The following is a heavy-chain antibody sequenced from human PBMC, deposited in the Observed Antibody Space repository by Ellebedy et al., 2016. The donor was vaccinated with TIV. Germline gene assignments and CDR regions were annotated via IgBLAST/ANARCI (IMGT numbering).Heavy chain of an antibody. Sequence: AASVKVSCKASGYSFTTYGIGWVRQAPGQGLEWMGWISAYNGDTKFTKRFQGRVTMTTDTSTSTAYMELRRLRSDDTAVYYCARVGFLEWLIDFWGQGTLVTVSS. J-gene: IGHJ4*02. V-gene: IGHV1-18*01. CDR3: ARVGFLEWLIDF. CDR2: ISAYNGDT. CDR1: GYSFTTYG. D-gene: IGHD3-3*01.